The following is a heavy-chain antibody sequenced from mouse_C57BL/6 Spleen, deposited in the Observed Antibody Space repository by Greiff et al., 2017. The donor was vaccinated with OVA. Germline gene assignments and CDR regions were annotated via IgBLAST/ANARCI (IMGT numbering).Heavy chain of an antibody. CDR2: IDPSDSDT. CDR3: ARSGGYLDY. J-gene: IGHJ4*01. Sequence: QVQLQQPGAELVRPGSSVKLSCKASGYTFTSYWMHWVKQRPIQGLEWIGNIDPSDSDTHYNQKFKDKATLTADKSSSTAYMQLSSLTSEDSAVYYCARSGGYLDYWGQGTTVTVSS. V-gene: IGHV1-52*01. D-gene: IGHD3-1*01. CDR1: GYTFTSYW.